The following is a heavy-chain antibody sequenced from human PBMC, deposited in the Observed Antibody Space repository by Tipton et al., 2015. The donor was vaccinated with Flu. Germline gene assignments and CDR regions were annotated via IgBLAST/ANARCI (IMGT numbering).Heavy chain of an antibody. V-gene: IGHV1-3*01. Sequence: QVQLVQSGAEVKKPGASVKVSCKASGYTFTTYAIHWVRQAPGQRLEWMGWINAGNGDTKYSQKFQGRVTITRDRSATTAYMELTSLRSEDTAVYYCARGAIIGTFHHCYGLDVWGQGTTVTVSS. D-gene: IGHD1-20*01. CDR1: GYTFTTYA. CDR2: INAGNGDT. J-gene: IGHJ6*02. CDR3: ARGAIIGTFHHCYGLDV.